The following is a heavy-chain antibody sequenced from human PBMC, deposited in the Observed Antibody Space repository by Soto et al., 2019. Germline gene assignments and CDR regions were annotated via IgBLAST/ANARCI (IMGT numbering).Heavy chain of an antibody. V-gene: IGHV1-58*02. CDR1: GFTFTSSA. D-gene: IGHD6-19*01. CDR3: AADASDRIAVGRYYYYYGMDV. Sequence: QMQLVQSGPEVKKPGTSVKVSCKASGFTFTSSAMQWVRQARGQRLEWIGWIVVGSGNTNYAQKFQERVTITRDMSTSTAYMELSSLRSEDTAVYYCAADASDRIAVGRYYYYYGMDVWGQGTTVTVSS. J-gene: IGHJ6*02. CDR2: IVVGSGNT.